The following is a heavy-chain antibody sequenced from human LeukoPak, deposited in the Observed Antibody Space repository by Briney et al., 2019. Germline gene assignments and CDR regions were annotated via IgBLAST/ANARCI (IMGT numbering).Heavy chain of an antibody. Sequence: SETLSLTCTVSGGSISSYYWSWIRQPPGKGQEWIGYIYYSGSTNYNPSLKSRVTISVDTSKNQFSLKLSSVTAADTAVYYCARSVRSQQDAFDIWGQGTMVTVSS. V-gene: IGHV4-59*01. CDR3: ARSVRSQQDAFDI. CDR2: IYYSGST. J-gene: IGHJ3*02. CDR1: GGSISSYY.